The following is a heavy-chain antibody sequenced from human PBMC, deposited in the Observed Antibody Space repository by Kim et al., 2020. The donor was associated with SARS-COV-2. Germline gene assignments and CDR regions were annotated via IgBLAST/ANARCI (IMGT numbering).Heavy chain of an antibody. CDR3: ARKNYYDSSGYLDY. D-gene: IGHD3-22*01. V-gene: IGHV3-33*01. J-gene: IGHJ4*02. Sequence: ADSVKGRFTSSRDNSKNTLYLQMNSLRAEDTAVYYCARKNYYDSSGYLDYWGQGTLVTVSS.